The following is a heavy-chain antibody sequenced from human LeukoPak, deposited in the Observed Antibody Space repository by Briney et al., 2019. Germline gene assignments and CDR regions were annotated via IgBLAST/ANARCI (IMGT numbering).Heavy chain of an antibody. CDR3: ARVGIAAAGIFDY. CDR1: GGSISSYY. Sequence: SETLSLTCTVSGGSISSYYWSWIRQPPGKGLEWIGYIYYSGSTNYNPSLKSRVTISVDTSKNQFSLKLSSVTAADTAVYYCARVGIAAAGIFDYWGQGTLVTVSS. J-gene: IGHJ4*02. CDR2: IYYSGST. D-gene: IGHD6-13*01. V-gene: IGHV4-59*01.